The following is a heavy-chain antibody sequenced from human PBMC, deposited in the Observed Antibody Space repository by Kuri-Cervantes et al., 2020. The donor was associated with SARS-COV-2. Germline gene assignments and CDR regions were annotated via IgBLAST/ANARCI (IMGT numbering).Heavy chain of an antibody. D-gene: IGHD1-26*01. CDR1: GFTFSSYS. CDR2: ISSSSSYI. Sequence: GESLKISCAASGFTFSSYSMNWVRQAPGKGLEWVSSISSSSSYIYYADSVKGRFTISRDNAKNSLYLQMNSLRDEDTAVYYCARDPVGGSYGVFDYWGQGTLVTVSS. CDR3: ARDPVGGSYGVFDY. J-gene: IGHJ4*02. V-gene: IGHV3-21*01.